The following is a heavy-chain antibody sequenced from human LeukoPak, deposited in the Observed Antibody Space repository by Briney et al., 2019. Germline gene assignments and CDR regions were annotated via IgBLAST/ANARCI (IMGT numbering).Heavy chain of an antibody. D-gene: IGHD3-9*01. CDR3: ARFVRYFDWLPDY. CDR2: IYSGGST. Sequence: GGSLRLSCAASGFTVSSNYMSWVRQAPGKGLEWGSVIYSGGSTYYADSVKGRFTISRDNSKNTLYLQMNSLRAEDTAVYYCARFVRYFDWLPDYWGQGTLVTVSS. CDR1: GFTVSSNY. V-gene: IGHV3-66*01. J-gene: IGHJ4*02.